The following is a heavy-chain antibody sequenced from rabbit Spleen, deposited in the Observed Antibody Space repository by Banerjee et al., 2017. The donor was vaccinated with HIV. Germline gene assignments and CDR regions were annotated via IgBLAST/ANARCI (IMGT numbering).Heavy chain of an antibody. V-gene: IGHV1S40*01. CDR1: GFSFNSDYD. J-gene: IGHJ6*01. D-gene: IGHD8-1*01. Sequence: QSLEESGGGLVKPGASLTLTCKASGFSFNSDYDMCWVRQAPGKGLEWITCIYPGSSGNTYSATWATGRFTISKTSSTTVTLQMTSLTAADTATYFCARDTGTSFSTYGMDLWGQGTLVTVS. CDR2: IYPGSSGNT. CDR3: ARDTGTSFSTYGMDL.